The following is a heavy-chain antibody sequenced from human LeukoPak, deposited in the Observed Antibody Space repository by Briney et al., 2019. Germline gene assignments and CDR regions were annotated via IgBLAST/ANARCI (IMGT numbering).Heavy chain of an antibody. CDR2: IWFDGTNK. CDR3: ARGFLDFDS. Sequence: GGPLRLSCAASGFSFSAYGMHWVRQAPGKGLEWVSVIWFDGTNKYYADSVKGRFTISRDDSKNTVYLQMNSLRAEDTALYYCARGFLDFDSWGQGTLVIVSS. J-gene: IGHJ4*02. D-gene: IGHD3-3*01. CDR1: GFSFSAYG. V-gene: IGHV3-33*01.